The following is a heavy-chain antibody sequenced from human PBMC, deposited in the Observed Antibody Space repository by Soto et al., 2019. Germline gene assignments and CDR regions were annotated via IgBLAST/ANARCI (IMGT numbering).Heavy chain of an antibody. D-gene: IGHD2-2*02. CDR3: ARDIVVVPAAIIHRYYYGMDV. CDR1: GGTFSSYA. Sequence: SVKVSWKASGGTFSSYAISWVRQAPGQGLEWMGGIIPIFGTANYAQKFQGRVTITADESTSTAYMELSSLRSEDTAVYYCARDIVVVPAAIIHRYYYGMDVWGQGTTVTVSS. CDR2: IIPIFGTA. J-gene: IGHJ6*02. V-gene: IGHV1-69*13.